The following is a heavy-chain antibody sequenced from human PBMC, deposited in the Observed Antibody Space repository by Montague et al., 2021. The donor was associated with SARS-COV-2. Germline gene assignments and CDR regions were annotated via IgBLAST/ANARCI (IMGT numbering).Heavy chain of an antibody. CDR2: IYYSGST. Sequence: SETLSLTCTVSGGSISSSSYYWGWIRQPPGKGLEWIGSIYYSGSTYYNPSLKSRVTISVDTSKNQFSLKLSSVTAADTAVYYCARPVSYYDILSSPTNWFDPGGQGTLVTVSS. V-gene: IGHV4-39*01. CDR3: ARPVSYYDILSSPTNWFDP. J-gene: IGHJ5*02. D-gene: IGHD3-9*01. CDR1: GGSISSSSYY.